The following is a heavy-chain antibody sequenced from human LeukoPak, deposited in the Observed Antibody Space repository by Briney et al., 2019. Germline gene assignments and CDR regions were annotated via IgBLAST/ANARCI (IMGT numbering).Heavy chain of an antibody. CDR2: IIPIFGTA. Sequence: SVKVSCKASGGTFSSYAISWVRQAPGQGLEWMGGIIPIFGTANYAQKFQGRVTITADESTSTAYMELSSLRSEDTAVYYCAKDPQKPGSSSWYGAPWFDPWGQGTLVTVSS. V-gene: IGHV1-69*13. CDR3: AKDPQKPGSSSWYGAPWFDP. CDR1: GGTFSSYA. D-gene: IGHD6-13*01. J-gene: IGHJ5*02.